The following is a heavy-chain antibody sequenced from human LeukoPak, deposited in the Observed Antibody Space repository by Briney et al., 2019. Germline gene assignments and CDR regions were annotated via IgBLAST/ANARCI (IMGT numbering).Heavy chain of an antibody. CDR1: GYSFTYYW. V-gene: IGHV5-51*01. CDR3: ARQDGSGIYYFDY. J-gene: IGHJ4*02. Sequence: GESPKISCKGSGYSFTYYWIGWVRQMPGKGLEWMAIIYPGDSDSRYSPSFQGQVTISADKSLNTAYLQWSSLKASDTAKYYCARQDGSGIYYFDYWGQGTLVTVSS. CDR2: IYPGDSDS. D-gene: IGHD3-10*01.